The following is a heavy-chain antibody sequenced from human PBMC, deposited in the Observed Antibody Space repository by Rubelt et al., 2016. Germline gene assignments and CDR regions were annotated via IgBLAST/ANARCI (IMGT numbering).Heavy chain of an antibody. J-gene: IGHJ6*02. Sequence: GKGLEWVGRIKTKSVGGTTDYAAPVKGIFTISRDDSKNTVYLQMNSLRAEDMAVYYCARGGNYGDDDGMDVWGQGTTVTVSS. CDR3: ARGGNYGDDDGMDV. D-gene: IGHD4-17*01. CDR2: IKTKSVGGTT. V-gene: IGHV3-15*01.